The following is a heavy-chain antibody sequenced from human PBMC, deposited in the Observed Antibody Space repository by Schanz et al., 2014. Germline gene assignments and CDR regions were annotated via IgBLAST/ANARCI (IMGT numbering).Heavy chain of an antibody. CDR2: IEGDGTRT. CDR3: ARGTPFLCDY. CDR1: GFTFSSYW. J-gene: IGHJ4*02. V-gene: IGHV3-7*01. D-gene: IGHD3-16*01. Sequence: DVQLVESGGTLVQPGGSLIISCAASGFTFSSYWMVWLRQAPGKGLEWVANIEGDGTRTYYVDSVKGRFTVSRDNAENSLYLHMRSLRVDDTAVYYCARGTPFLCDYWGQGTLVTVSS.